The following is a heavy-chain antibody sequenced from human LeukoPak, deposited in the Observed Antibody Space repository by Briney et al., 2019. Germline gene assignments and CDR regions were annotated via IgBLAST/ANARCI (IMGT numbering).Heavy chain of an antibody. Sequence: SETPSLTCAVYGGSFSGYYWGWIRQPPGKGLEWIGSIYHSGSTHYKSSLKSRVTISVDTSKNQLSLKLTSVTAADTAVYYCARGVGLTQGGAFDFWGQGTLVTVSS. J-gene: IGHJ4*02. CDR3: ARGVGLTQGGAFDF. D-gene: IGHD3-16*01. V-gene: IGHV4-34*01. CDR1: GGSFSGYY. CDR2: IYHSGST.